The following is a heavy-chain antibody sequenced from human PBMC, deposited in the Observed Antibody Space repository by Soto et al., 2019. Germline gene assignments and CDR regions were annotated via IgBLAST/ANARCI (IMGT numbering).Heavy chain of an antibody. CDR1: GFTFDDYA. D-gene: IGHD3-9*01. CDR3: AKDAGYSWVRYYFDY. CDR2: ISWNSGSI. V-gene: IGHV3-9*01. Sequence: GGSLRLSCAASGFTFDDYAMRRVRQAPGKGLEWVSGISWNSGSIGYADSVKGRFTIPRDNAKNSLYLQMNSLRAEDTALYYCAKDAGYSWVRYYFDYWGQGTLVTVSS. J-gene: IGHJ4*02.